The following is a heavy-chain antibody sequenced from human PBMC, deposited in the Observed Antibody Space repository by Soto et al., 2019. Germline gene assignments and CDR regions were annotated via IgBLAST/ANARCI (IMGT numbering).Heavy chain of an antibody. CDR2: INPMSGAT. J-gene: IGHJ4*02. Sequence: QVQLVQSGAEVKKTGASVKVSCEASGYTFNAYYIHWVRQAPGQGLEWMGWINPMSGATDYSQKFRRRVTVSRDTSSSTAYVDLSRLRSDDTAIYYCPPSVGAALHSGFDYLGQVTLVSVSS. CDR1: GYTFNAYY. V-gene: IGHV1-2*02. CDR3: PPSVGAALHSGFDY. D-gene: IGHD2-15*01.